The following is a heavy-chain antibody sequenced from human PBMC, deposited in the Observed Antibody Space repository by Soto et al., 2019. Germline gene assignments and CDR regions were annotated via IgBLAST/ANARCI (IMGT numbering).Heavy chain of an antibody. V-gene: IGHV3-30*18. D-gene: IGHD3-3*01. CDR3: AKTYYDFPSGYYFDY. CDR1: GFTFSSYG. CDR2: ISYDGSNK. Sequence: GGSLRLSCAASGFTFSSYGMHWVRQAPGKGLEWVAVISYDGSNKYYADSVKGRFTISRDNSKNTLSLQMNSLRAEDTALYYCAKTYYDFPSGYYFDYWGQGALVTVSS. J-gene: IGHJ4*02.